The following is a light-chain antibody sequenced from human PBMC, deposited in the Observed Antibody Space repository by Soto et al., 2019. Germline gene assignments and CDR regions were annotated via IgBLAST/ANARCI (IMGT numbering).Light chain of an antibody. CDR2: VAS. CDR3: QQSSSTPQT. Sequence: DIQMTQSPSSLSASVGDRVTITCRASQSISNYFSWYQQKPGKAPKLLINVASTLQSGVPSRFSGSGSGTDFTLGISSLQPEDFATYYCQQSSSTPQTFGGGTRVEIK. J-gene: IGKJ4*01. V-gene: IGKV1-39*01. CDR1: QSISNY.